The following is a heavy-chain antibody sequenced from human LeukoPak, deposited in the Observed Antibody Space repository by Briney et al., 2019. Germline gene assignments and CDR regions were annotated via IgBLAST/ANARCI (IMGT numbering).Heavy chain of an antibody. V-gene: IGHV4-59*01. D-gene: IGHD3-16*01. Sequence: PSETLSLTCTVSGGSISNYYWSWIRQPPGKGLEWIGYIYYSGSTNYNPSLKSRVTISVDTSKNHFSLKLNSVTAADTAVYYCARDGGYYFDYWGQGALATVSS. J-gene: IGHJ4*02. CDR2: IYYSGST. CDR3: ARDGGYYFDY. CDR1: GGSISNYY.